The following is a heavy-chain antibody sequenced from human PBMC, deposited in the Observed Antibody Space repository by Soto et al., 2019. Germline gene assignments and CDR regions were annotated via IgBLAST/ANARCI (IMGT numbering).Heavy chain of an antibody. J-gene: IGHJ6*02. D-gene: IGHD2-8*01. CDR2: ISDDGTSM. CDR1: GFTFRNYE. V-gene: IGHV3-48*03. CDR3: AKAQGGVFYYAMDV. Sequence: GGSLRLSSAASGFTFRNYEMNWVRQAPGKGLEWLSYISDDGTSMQYADSVKGRFTISRDNTKTSLYLQMSSLRGDDTAVYYCAKAQGGVFYYAMDVWGQGVTVTVSS.